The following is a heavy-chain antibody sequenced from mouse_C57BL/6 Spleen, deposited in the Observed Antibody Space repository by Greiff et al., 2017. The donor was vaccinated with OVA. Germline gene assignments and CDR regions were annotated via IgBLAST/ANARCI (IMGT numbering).Heavy chain of an antibody. D-gene: IGHD2-5*01. J-gene: IGHJ4*01. CDR3: ARGSNYPYYYAMDY. CDR2: IDPSDSYT. Sequence: QVQLQQPGAELVMPGASVKLSCKASGYTFTSYWMHWVKQRPGQGLEWIGEIDPSDSYTNYNQKFKGKTTLTVDKSSSTAYMQLSSLTSEDSAVYYCARGSNYPYYYAMDYWGQGTSVTVSS. V-gene: IGHV1-69*01. CDR1: GYTFTSYW.